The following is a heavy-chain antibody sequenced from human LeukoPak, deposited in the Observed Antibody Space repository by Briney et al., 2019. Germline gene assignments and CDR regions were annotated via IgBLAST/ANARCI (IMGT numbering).Heavy chain of an antibody. Sequence: GGSLRLSCAASGFTFSSYGMHWVRQAPGKGLEWVAFIRYDGSNKYYADSVKGRFTISRDNANNSLYLQMNSLRADDTAVYYCARDLGARGYWGRGILVTVSS. CDR3: ARDLGARGY. D-gene: IGHD3-16*01. J-gene: IGHJ4*02. CDR1: GFTFSSYG. V-gene: IGHV3-30*02. CDR2: IRYDGSNK.